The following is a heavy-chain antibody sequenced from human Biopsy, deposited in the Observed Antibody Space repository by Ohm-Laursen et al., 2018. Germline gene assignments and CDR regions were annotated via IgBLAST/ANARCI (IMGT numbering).Heavy chain of an antibody. CDR2: IYSSGTS. D-gene: IGHD4-23*01. J-gene: IGHJ2*01. CDR3: ARRPYGGTRYWYFDL. CDR1: GGSVSSGGFY. V-gene: IGHV4-31*01. Sequence: TLSLTCTVSGGSVSSGGFYWSWIRQHPGKGLEGIGYIYSSGTSYYNPSLKGLVTISVDTSKNQFSLKPNSVTAADTAVYYCARRPYGGTRYWYFDLWGRGTLVTVSS.